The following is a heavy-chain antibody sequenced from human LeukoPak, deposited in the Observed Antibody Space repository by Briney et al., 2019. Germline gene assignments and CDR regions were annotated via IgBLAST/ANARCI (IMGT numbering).Heavy chain of an antibody. Sequence: GGSLRLSCAASGFTFSRNAMSWVRQGPGKGLEWVSVIYSGGSTYYADSVKGRFTISRDNSKNTLYLQMNSLRAEDTAVYYCARVSWTLGYCTNGVCSDAFDIWGQGTMVTVSS. CDR2: IYSGGST. CDR1: GFTFSRNA. J-gene: IGHJ3*02. V-gene: IGHV3-53*01. D-gene: IGHD2-8*01. CDR3: ARVSWTLGYCTNGVCSDAFDI.